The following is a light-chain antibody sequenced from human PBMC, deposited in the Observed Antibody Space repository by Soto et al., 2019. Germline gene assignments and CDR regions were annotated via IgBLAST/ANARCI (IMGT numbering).Light chain of an antibody. J-gene: IGKJ2*01. Sequence: DIQMTQSPSTLSASVGDRVTITCRASQSISSWLAWYQQKPGKAPKLLIYDASSLESGAPSRFSGSGSGTEFTLTISSLQPDDFATYYCQQYNSYLMYTFGQGTKLEIK. V-gene: IGKV1-5*01. CDR2: DAS. CDR1: QSISSW. CDR3: QQYNSYLMYT.